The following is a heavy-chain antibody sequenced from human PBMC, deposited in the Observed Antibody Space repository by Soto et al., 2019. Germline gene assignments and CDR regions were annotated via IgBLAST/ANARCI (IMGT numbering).Heavy chain of an antibody. CDR1: GYTFTRSG. CDR3: ASESVAPYDYYGMDV. V-gene: IGHV1-18*01. CDR2: ISTYNGDT. Sequence: QVQLVQSGAEVKKPGASVKVSCKASGYTFTRSGISWVRQAPGQGLEWMGWISTYNGDTNYAQTLQGRVTMTTDTSTSTVNMEVRSLRSDDTAVYYCASESVAPYDYYGMDVGGHGAQVTVSS. D-gene: IGHD2-2*01. J-gene: IGHJ6*02.